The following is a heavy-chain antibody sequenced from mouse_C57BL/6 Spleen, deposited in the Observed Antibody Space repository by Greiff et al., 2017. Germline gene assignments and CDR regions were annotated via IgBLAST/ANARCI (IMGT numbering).Heavy chain of an antibody. D-gene: IGHD1-1*01. J-gene: IGHJ2*01. CDR3: ASPDYGGSFDY. CDR1: GYTFTDYN. CDR2: INPNNGGT. V-gene: IGHV1-18*01. Sequence: EVQLQQSGPELVKPGASVKISCKASGYTFTDYNMDWVKQSHGTSLEWIGDINPNNGGTIYNQKFKGKATLTVDKSSSTAYMELRSLTSEDAAVYYCASPDYGGSFDYWGQGTTLTVSS.